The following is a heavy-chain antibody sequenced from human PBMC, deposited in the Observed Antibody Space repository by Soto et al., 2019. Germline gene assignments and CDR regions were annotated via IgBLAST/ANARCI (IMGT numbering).Heavy chain of an antibody. CDR3: AGVRYFDWLPPDAFDI. CDR1: GGSISSGGYY. D-gene: IGHD3-9*01. J-gene: IGHJ3*02. CDR2: IYYSGST. Sequence: SETLSLTCTVSGGSISSGGYYWSWIRQHPGKGLEWIGYIYYSGSTYYNPSLKSRVTISVDTSKNQFSLKLSSVTAADTAVYYCAGVRYFDWLPPDAFDIWGQGTMVTVSS. V-gene: IGHV4-31*03.